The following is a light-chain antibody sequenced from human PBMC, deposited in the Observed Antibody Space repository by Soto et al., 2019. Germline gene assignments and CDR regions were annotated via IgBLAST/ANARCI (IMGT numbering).Light chain of an antibody. CDR2: EAS. J-gene: IGKJ4*01. CDR1: QSISSW. V-gene: IGKV1-5*03. Sequence: DIQMTQSPSTLSASVGDRVIITCRASQSISSWLAWYQQKPGKAPELLIYEASSLQSGVPSRFSGSGSGTEFTLTISSLQPDDFATYYCQHYNSYPLTFGGGTKVEIK. CDR3: QHYNSYPLT.